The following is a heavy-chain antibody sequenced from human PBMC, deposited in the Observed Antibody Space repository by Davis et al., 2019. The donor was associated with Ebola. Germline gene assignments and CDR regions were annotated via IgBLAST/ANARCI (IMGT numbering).Heavy chain of an antibody. CDR3: ARGGRGSHDTYYGLDV. V-gene: IGHV1-8*01. CDR1: GYTFTRYD. CDR2: INPYSANT. J-gene: IGHJ6*02. D-gene: IGHD3-16*01. Sequence: ASVKASCKATGYTFTRYDVNWVRQATGQGLEWMGWINPYSANTGYAQNFRGRVTMTRNTSISTAFLEVSSLRSEETAVYFCARGGRGSHDTYYGLDVWGQGTTVTVSS.